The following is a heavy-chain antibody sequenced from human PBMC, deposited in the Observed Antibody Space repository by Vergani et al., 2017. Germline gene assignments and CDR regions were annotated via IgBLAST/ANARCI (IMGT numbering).Heavy chain of an antibody. CDR1: GLTFSTHA. CDR2: IKNDGGKS. Sequence: DVQLLQWGGDVVQPGGSLKLPCVASGLTFSTHALSWVRQTPGKGLEWVATIKNDGGKSHYADFVKGRFAISRDNSRNTLYLQMNSLRVEDTAVYYCGRRSDNYHWGQGALVTV. V-gene: IGHV3-23*01. J-gene: IGHJ5*02. D-gene: IGHD1-1*01. CDR3: GRRSDNYH.